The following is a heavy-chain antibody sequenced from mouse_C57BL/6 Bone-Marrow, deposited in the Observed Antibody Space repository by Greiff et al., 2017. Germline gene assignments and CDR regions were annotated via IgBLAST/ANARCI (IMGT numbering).Heavy chain of an antibody. Sequence: EVKLVESGEGLVKPGGSLKLSCAASGFTFSSCAMSWVRQTPEKRLEWVAYISSGGDYIYYADTVKGRFTISRDNARNTLYLQMSSLKSEDTAMXYCTRDLFYAMDYWGQGTSVTVSS. CDR3: TRDLFYAMDY. J-gene: IGHJ4*01. V-gene: IGHV5-9-1*02. D-gene: IGHD6-2*01. CDR1: GFTFSSCA. CDR2: ISSGGDYI.